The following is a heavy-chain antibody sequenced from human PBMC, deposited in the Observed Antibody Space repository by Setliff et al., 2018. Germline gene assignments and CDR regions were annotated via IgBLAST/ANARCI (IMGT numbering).Heavy chain of an antibody. D-gene: IGHD3-10*01. Sequence: GGSLRLSCATSGFTFSDYYMSWIRQTPGKGLEWVAYISSSGSLIYYPDSVKGRFTIARDNAKKSGDLQMNSLRAEDTAVYYCAREGRGVYYHYYYMDVWGKGTTVTVSS. CDR2: ISSSGSLI. CDR3: AREGRGVYYHYYYMDV. CDR1: GFTFSDYY. J-gene: IGHJ6*03. V-gene: IGHV3-11*04.